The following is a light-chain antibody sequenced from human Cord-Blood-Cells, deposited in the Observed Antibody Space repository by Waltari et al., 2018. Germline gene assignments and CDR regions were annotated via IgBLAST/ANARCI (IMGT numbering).Light chain of an antibody. Sequence: QSPLTQPASVSGSPGQSITISCTGTSSDVGGYNYVSWYQKHPGKAPKLMIYDVSNRPSGVSNRFSGSKSGNTASLNISGLQAEDEADYYCSSYTSSSTVVFGGGTKLTVL. J-gene: IGLJ2*01. V-gene: IGLV2-14*01. CDR3: SSYTSSSTVV. CDR2: DVS. CDR1: SSDVGGYNY.